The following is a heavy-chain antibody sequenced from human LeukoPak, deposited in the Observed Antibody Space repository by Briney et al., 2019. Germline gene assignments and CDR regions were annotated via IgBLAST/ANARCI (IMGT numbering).Heavy chain of an antibody. CDR1: GFTFSSYG. V-gene: IGHV3-30*02. CDR2: IHYDGTNQ. D-gene: IGHD3-10*01. Sequence: GGSLRLSCAASGFTFSSYGMHWVRQAPGKGLEWVAFIHYDGTNQYYADSVKGRFTISRDNFKNTLYLQMNSLRVEDTALYYCVNSGFDPWGQGTLVTVSS. CDR3: VNSGFDP. J-gene: IGHJ5*02.